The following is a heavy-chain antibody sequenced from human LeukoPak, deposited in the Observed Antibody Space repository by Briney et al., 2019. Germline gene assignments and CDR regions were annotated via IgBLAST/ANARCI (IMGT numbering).Heavy chain of an antibody. D-gene: IGHD3-16*01. CDR1: GGSISSYY. CDR3: AGGAPMFPFGGVDFDS. Sequence: PSETLSLTCTVSGGSISSYYWSWIRQPPGKGLEWIGYIYYSGSTNYNPSLKSRVTISVDTSKNQFSLKLSSVTAADTAVYYCAGGAPMFPFGGVDFDSWGRGTLVTAS. CDR2: IYYSGST. V-gene: IGHV4-59*01. J-gene: IGHJ4*02.